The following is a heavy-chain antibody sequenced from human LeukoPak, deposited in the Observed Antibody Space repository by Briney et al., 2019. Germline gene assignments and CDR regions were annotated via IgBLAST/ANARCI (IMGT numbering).Heavy chain of an antibody. D-gene: IGHD1-14*01. CDR1: GGSFSSYY. V-gene: IGHV4-59*01. CDR2: IYYSGST. CDR3: ASTVNQPSRYYYYGMDV. J-gene: IGHJ6*02. Sequence: PSETLSLTCTVSGGSFSSYYWSWVRQPPGKGLERIGYIYYSGSTNYNPSLKSRVTISVDTSKNQFSLKLSSVTAADTGVYYCASTVNQPSRYYYYGMDVCGQGTTVTVSS.